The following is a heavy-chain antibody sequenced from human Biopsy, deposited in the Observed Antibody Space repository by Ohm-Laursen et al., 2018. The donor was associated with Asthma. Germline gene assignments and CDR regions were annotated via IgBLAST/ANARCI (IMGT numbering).Heavy chain of an antibody. CDR2: VTYDGISQ. CDR1: GFTFSYYG. J-gene: IGHJ6*02. CDR3: ARERAGVLGSYNGMDL. D-gene: IGHD2-8*01. V-gene: IGHV3-30*03. Sequence: SLRLSCAASGFTFSYYGMHWVRQVAGKGLDWVAVVTYDGISQYYVESVKGRFTISRDNSRNTLNLQMNSVRPDDTAVYFCARERAGVLGSYNGMDLWGPGTTVGVSS.